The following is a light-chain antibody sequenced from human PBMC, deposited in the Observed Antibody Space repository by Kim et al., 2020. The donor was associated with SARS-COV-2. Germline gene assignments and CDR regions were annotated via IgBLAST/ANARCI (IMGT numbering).Light chain of an antibody. CDR3: QQYNNWPPWT. Sequence: SPGERAPLPCTAIPSVRSYLAWYQQKPGQAPSLLIYVASTRATGIPARFSGSGSVTEFTLTISSLQSEDFAVYYCQQYNNWPPWTFGQGTKVDIK. J-gene: IGKJ1*01. V-gene: IGKV3-15*01. CDR2: VAS. CDR1: PSVRSY.